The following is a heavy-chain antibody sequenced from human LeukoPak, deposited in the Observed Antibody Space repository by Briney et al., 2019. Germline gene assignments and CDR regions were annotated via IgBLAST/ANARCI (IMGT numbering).Heavy chain of an antibody. CDR2: IYHSGST. Sequence: SETLSLTCTVSGGSISSSSYYWGWIRQPPGKGLEWIGSIYHSGSTYYNPSLKSRVTISVDTSKNQFSLKLSSVTAADTAVYYCARGGGTYYYGSGSIDYWGQGTLVTVSS. CDR1: GGSISSSSYY. V-gene: IGHV4-39*07. CDR3: ARGGGTYYYGSGSIDY. D-gene: IGHD3-10*01. J-gene: IGHJ4*02.